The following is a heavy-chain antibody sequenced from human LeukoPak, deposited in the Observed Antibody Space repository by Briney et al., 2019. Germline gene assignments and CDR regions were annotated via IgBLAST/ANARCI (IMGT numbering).Heavy chain of an antibody. Sequence: ASVKVSCKASGYTFTSYYMHWVRQAPGQGLEWMGIINPSGGSTSYAQKFQGRVTMTRDMSTSTVYMELSSLRSEDTAVYYCERXAVVTLAPGSEGFDPWGQGTLVTVSS. CDR3: ERXAVVTLAPGSEGFDP. D-gene: IGHD4-23*01. V-gene: IGHV1-46*01. CDR1: GYTFTSYY. J-gene: IGHJ5*02. CDR2: INPSGGST.